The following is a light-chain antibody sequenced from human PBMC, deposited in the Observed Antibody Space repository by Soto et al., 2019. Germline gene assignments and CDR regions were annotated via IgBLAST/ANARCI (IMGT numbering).Light chain of an antibody. J-gene: IGLJ1*01. CDR3: QSYDSSLSAPYV. CDR2: GNS. Sequence: SVLTQPPSVSGAPGQRVTISCTGSSSNIGAGYDVHWCQQLPGTAPKLLIYGNSNRPSGVPDRFSGSKSGTSASLAITGLQAEDEADYYCQSYDSSLSAPYVFGTGTKVTVL. CDR1: SSNIGAGYD. V-gene: IGLV1-40*01.